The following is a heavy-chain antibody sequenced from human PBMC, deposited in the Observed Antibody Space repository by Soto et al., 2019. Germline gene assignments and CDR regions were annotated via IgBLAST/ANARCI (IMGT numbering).Heavy chain of an antibody. V-gene: IGHV4-34*01. CDR1: GGSFSGYY. D-gene: IGHD3-22*01. CDR3: ARRYDSSGYYLYYFDY. J-gene: IGHJ4*02. Sequence: SETLSLTCAVYGGSFSGYYWSWIRQLPGKGLEWIGEINHSGSINYNPSLKSRVTISVDTSKNQFSLKLNSVTAADTAVYYCARRYDSSGYYLYYFDYWGQGTLVTVSS. CDR2: INHSGSI.